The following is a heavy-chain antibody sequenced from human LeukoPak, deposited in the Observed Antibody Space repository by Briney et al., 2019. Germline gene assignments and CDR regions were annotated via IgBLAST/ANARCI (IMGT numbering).Heavy chain of an antibody. CDR1: GYTFTGYY. Sequence: ASVKVSCKASGYTFTGYYMHWVRQAPGQGLEWMGWIDPNSGGTNYAKKFQSRVTMTRDTSISTPYTVLNRPRTDDTAVYYCAREYYYGSGNHYNRIDYWGQGTLVTVSS. CDR2: IDPNSGGT. CDR3: AREYYYGSGNHYNRIDY. D-gene: IGHD3-10*01. V-gene: IGHV1-2*02. J-gene: IGHJ4*02.